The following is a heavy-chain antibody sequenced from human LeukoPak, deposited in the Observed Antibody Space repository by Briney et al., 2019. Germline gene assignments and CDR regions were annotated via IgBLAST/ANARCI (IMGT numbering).Heavy chain of an antibody. J-gene: IGHJ4*02. CDR3: AREVADSSGYYVDY. CDR1: GYRFTSSW. Sequence: GESLKISCQGSGYRFTSSWIGWVRQMPGKGLEWMGIIYPGDSDTRYSPSFQGQVTISAHKSISTAYLQSSSLKASDTAMYYCAREVADSSGYYVDYWGQGTLVTVSS. CDR2: IYPGDSDT. D-gene: IGHD3-22*01. V-gene: IGHV5-51*01.